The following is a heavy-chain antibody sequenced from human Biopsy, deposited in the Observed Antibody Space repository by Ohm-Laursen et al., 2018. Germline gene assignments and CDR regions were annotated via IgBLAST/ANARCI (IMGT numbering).Heavy chain of an antibody. Sequence: SLRLSCSASGFTFSDYGMHWVRQAPGKGLEWVSVIYTGGSTFYADSVKGRFTISRDKSKNTLYLQMNNLTAEDTAVCYCAREGRDYWGQGTLVTVSS. V-gene: IGHV3-53*01. CDR2: IYTGGST. CDR3: AREGRDY. J-gene: IGHJ4*02. CDR1: GFTFSDYG.